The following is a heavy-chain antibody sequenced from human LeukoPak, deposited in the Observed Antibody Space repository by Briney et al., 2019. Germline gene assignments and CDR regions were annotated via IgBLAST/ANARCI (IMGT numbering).Heavy chain of an antibody. J-gene: IGHJ4*02. CDR2: IYSGGST. V-gene: IGHV3-66*01. Sequence: GGSLRLSCVASGFDLSTYTMSWVRQAPGKGLEWVSVIYSGGSTYYADSVKGRFTISRDNSKYTLYLQMNSLRAEDTAVYYCARSTVSGSYEIDYWGQGTLVTVSS. D-gene: IGHD1-26*01. CDR1: GFDLSTYT. CDR3: ARSTVSGSYEIDY.